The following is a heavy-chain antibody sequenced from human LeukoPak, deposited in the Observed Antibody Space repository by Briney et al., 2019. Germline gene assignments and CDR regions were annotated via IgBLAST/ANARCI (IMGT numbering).Heavy chain of an antibody. D-gene: IGHD5-18*01. J-gene: IGHJ4*02. Sequence: SCKASGYTFTDYYMHWVRQAPGKGLEWVAVISYDGSNKYYADSVKGRFTISRDNSKNTLYLQMNSLRAEDTAVYYCARDDVDTAMVMDYWGQGTLVTVSS. CDR1: GYTFTDYY. V-gene: IGHV3-30*04. CDR2: ISYDGSNK. CDR3: ARDDVDTAMVMDY.